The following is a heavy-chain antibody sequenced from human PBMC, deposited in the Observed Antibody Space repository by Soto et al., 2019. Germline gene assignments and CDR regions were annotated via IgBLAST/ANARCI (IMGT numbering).Heavy chain of an antibody. J-gene: IGHJ4*02. CDR3: ARDIVPAAPHFDY. CDR2: INAGNGNT. D-gene: IGHD2-2*01. Sequence: QVQLVQSGAEVKKPGASVKVSCKASGYTFTSYAMHWVRQAPGQRLEWMGWINAGNGNTKYSQKFQGRVTITRDTSASTAYMELSSLRSEDTAVYYCARDIVPAAPHFDYWGQGTLVTVSS. V-gene: IGHV1-3*01. CDR1: GYTFTSYA.